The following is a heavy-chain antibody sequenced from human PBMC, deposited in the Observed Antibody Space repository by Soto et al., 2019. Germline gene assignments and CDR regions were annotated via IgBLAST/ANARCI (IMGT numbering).Heavy chain of an antibody. J-gene: IGHJ4*02. Sequence: QVQLQESGPGLVKPSQTLSLTCTVSGGSISSGGYYWSWIRQHPGKGLEWIGYIYYSGSTYYNPSLKRRVTISVDTSKNQCSLKLSSVTAADTAVYYCARGTYYYDSSGYVYYFDYWGQGTLVTVSS. CDR1: GGSISSGGYY. CDR3: ARGTYYYDSSGYVYYFDY. V-gene: IGHV4-31*03. CDR2: IYYSGST. D-gene: IGHD3-22*01.